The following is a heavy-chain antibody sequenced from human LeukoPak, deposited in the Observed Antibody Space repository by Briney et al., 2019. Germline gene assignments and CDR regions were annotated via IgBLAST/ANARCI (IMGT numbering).Heavy chain of an antibody. CDR3: ARPAYGEQSRFDY. V-gene: IGHV4-38-2*02. Sequence: PSETLSLTCTVSGYFISSGYYWGWIRQPPGKGLEWIGSIYYSGSTYYNPSLKSRVTISVDTSKNQFSLKLSSVTAADTAVYYCARPAYGEQSRFDYWGQGTLVTVSS. CDR1: GYFISSGYY. D-gene: IGHD4-17*01. CDR2: IYYSGST. J-gene: IGHJ4*02.